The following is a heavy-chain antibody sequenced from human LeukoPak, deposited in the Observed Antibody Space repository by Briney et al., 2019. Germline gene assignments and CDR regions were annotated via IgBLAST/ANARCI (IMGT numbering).Heavy chain of an antibody. D-gene: IGHD3-10*01. CDR2: IILAFGIP. Sequence: SVKVSCKASGGTLNSYTINWVRQAPGEGLEWMRTIILAFGIPNYAQRFRDRVTITADKSTSTAYMELSSLRSEDTAVYYCAREFWGTMVRGAAMDVWGQGTTVTVSS. CDR3: AREFWGTMVRGAAMDV. J-gene: IGHJ6*02. V-gene: IGHV1-69*02. CDR1: GGTLNSYT.